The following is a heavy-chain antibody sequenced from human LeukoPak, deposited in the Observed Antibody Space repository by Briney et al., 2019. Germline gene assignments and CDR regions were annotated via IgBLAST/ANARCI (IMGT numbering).Heavy chain of an antibody. CDR1: GYTFTSYY. Sequence: ASVKVSCKASGYTFTSYYMHWVRQAPGQGLEWMGIINPSGGSTSYAQKFQGRVTMTRDTSTSTVYMELSSLRSEDTAVYYCARDRRPKLSSSWYWFDPWGQGTLVTVSS. D-gene: IGHD6-13*01. CDR3: ARDRRPKLSSSWYWFDP. J-gene: IGHJ5*02. CDR2: INPSGGST. V-gene: IGHV1-46*01.